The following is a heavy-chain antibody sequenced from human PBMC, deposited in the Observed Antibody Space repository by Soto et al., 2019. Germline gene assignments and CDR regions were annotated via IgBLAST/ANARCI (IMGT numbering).Heavy chain of an antibody. CDR3: ARHVRGFLGIHYYGLDA. J-gene: IGHJ6*01. V-gene: IGHV4-39*01. CDR2: IYYTGNS. Sequence: TLSLTCTVLVRSIRNRTKYRQWTRPPPGKGLEWIGSIYYTGNSNYNPSLKSRVTISVDTAKNQFSLKLSSVTAADTAVYYWARHVRGFLGIHYYGLDAWGQGTTVS. CDR1: VRSIRNRTKY. D-gene: IGHD7-27*01.